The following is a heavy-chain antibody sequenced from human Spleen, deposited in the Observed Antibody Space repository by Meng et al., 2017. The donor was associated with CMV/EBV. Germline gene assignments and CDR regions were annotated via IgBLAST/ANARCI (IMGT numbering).Heavy chain of an antibody. D-gene: IGHD2-2*01. CDR2: TRNKANSYTT. J-gene: IGHJ3*02. V-gene: IGHV3-72*01. CDR1: GFTFSTYW. CDR3: ASSLYCSSTSCYPYGAFDI. Sequence: GESLKISCAASGFTFSTYWMSWVRQAPGKGLEWVGRTRNKANSYTTEYAASVKGRFTISRDDSKNSLYLQMNSLKTEDTAVYYCASSLYCSSTSCYPYGAFDIWGQGTMVTVSS.